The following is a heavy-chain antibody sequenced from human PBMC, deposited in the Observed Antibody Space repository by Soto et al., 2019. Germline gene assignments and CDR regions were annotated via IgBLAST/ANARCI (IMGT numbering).Heavy chain of an antibody. CDR3: ARGRPTYYYYGLDV. CDR2: ISSSGSFT. CDR1: GFTFSDHY. Sequence: QVQLVESGGGLVRPGGPLRLSCAASGFTFSDHYMSWIRQVPGKGLEWISYISSSGSFTNYADSVMGRFTISRDNGKKSLYLQMNNLTADDTALYYCARGRPTYYYYGLDVWGQGTTVTVS. J-gene: IGHJ6*02. V-gene: IGHV3-11*06. D-gene: IGHD3-10*01.